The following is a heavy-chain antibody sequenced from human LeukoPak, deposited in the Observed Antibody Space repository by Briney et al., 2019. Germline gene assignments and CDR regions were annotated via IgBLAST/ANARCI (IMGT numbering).Heavy chain of an antibody. V-gene: IGHV4-59*01. J-gene: IGHJ2*01. D-gene: IGHD5-12*01. CDR3: ARGGYSGYDLIWYFDL. Sequence: SETLSLTCTVSGGSISSYYWSWIRQPPGKGLEWIGYIYYSGSTNYNPSLKSRVTISVDTSKNQFSLKLSSVTAADTAVYYCARGGYSGYDLIWYFDLWGRGTVVTVSS. CDR2: IYYSGST. CDR1: GGSISSYY.